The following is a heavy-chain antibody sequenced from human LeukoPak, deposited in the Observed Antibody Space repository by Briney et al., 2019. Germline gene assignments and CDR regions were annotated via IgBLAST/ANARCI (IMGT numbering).Heavy chain of an antibody. CDR2: IYYSGST. CDR3: ARVSGRFTWYFDL. Sequence: SETLSLTCTVSGGSISSSSYYWGWIRQPPWKGLEWIGSIYYSGSTYYNPSLKSRVTISVDTSKNQFSLKLSSVTAADTAVYYCARVSGRFTWYFDLWGRGTLVTVSS. V-gene: IGHV4-39*07. CDR1: GGSISSSSYY. J-gene: IGHJ2*01.